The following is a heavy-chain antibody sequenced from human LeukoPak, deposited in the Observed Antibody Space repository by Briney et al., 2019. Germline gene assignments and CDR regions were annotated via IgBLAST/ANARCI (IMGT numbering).Heavy chain of an antibody. J-gene: IGHJ4*02. CDR2: IFYSGSTS. CDR1: GGSISTANYY. V-gene: IGHV4-39*07. CDR3: AVRAGYDSDFDY. Sequence: SETLSLTCTVSGGSISTANYYWGWIRQPPGKGLEWIGNIFYSGSTSYYSPSLKSRVTISLDTSRNHFSLKLSSVTAADTAVYYCAVRAGYDSDFDYWGQGTLVTVSS. D-gene: IGHD3-22*01.